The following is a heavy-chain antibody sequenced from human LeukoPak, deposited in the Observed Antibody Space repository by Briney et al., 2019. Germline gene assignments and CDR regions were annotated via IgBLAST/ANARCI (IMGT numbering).Heavy chain of an antibody. Sequence: SQTLSLTCTVSGGSISSSDYYWSWIRQPPGKGLECIGYIYYSGSTYYNPSLKSRVTISVDTSKNQFSLKLSSVTAADTAVYYCARGALYDFWSGYYIDYWGQGTLVTVSS. D-gene: IGHD3-3*01. V-gene: IGHV4-30-4*08. CDR2: IYYSGST. J-gene: IGHJ4*02. CDR1: GGSISSSDYY. CDR3: ARGALYDFWSGYYIDY.